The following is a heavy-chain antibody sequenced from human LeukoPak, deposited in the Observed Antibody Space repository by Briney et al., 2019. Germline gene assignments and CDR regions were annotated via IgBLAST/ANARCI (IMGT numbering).Heavy chain of an antibody. J-gene: IGHJ3*02. CDR3: AMLRLGELSLLGDPYDI. Sequence: PSETLSLTCDVFGSSVNSDQYWGWMRHSPGAGLEWIGSVHQTGSPYYNPSLGSRVSLSIDSTKNSFSLRLSSVTAADTAVYYCAMLRLGELSLLGDPYDIWGQGTMVTVSS. CDR2: VHQTGSP. D-gene: IGHD3-16*02. V-gene: IGHV4-38-2*01. CDR1: GSSVNSDQY.